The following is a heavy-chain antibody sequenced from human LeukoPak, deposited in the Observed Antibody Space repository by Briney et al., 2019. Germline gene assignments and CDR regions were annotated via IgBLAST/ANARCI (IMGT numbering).Heavy chain of an antibody. J-gene: IGHJ4*02. CDR1: RFTFWSHG. D-gene: IGHD4-11*01. V-gene: IGHV3-48*01. CDR2: ISPRSETK. Sequence: PGGSLRLSCVASRFTFWSHGMIWVRQAPGKGLEWLSYISPRSETKNYADSVKDRFTISRDDGENSVSLHMNSLRLEDTAVYYCARVRGPTVNTMYYDLWGQGTLVTVSS. CDR3: ARVRGPTVNTMYYDL.